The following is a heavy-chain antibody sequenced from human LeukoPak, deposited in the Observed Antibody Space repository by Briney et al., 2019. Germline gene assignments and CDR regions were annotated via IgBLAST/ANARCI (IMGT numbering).Heavy chain of an antibody. CDR2: ISSSSSTI. V-gene: IGHV3-48*04. D-gene: IGHD6-13*01. CDR3: AREIAAAVDY. Sequence: GGSLRLSCVASGFTFSGYSMNWVRQAPGKGLEWVSYISSSSSTIYYADSVKGRFTISRDNAKNSLYLQMNSLRAEDTAVYYCAREIAAAVDYWGQETLVTVSS. J-gene: IGHJ4*02. CDR1: GFTFSGYS.